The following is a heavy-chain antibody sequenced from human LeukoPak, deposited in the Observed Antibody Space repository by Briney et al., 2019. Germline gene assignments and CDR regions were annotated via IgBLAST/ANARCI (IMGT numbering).Heavy chain of an antibody. CDR1: GGTFSSYA. CDR2: IIPIFGTA. D-gene: IGHD1-26*01. CDR3: ARGLGSYRPEYFQH. Sequence: SVTVSCMASGGTFSSYAISWVRQAPGQGLEWMGGIIPIFGTANYAQKFQGRVTITADESTSTAYMELSSLRSEDTAVYYCARGLGSYRPEYFQHWGQGTLVTVSS. J-gene: IGHJ1*01. V-gene: IGHV1-69*01.